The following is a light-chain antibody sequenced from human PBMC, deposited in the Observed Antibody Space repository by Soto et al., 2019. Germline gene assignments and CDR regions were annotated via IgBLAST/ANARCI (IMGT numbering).Light chain of an antibody. CDR3: QQFSYSLT. CDR1: QAVTTN. CDR2: DVS. V-gene: IGKV3-15*01. J-gene: IGKJ4*01. Sequence: EIVMTQSPGTLSVSPGERATLSCRASQAVTTNFAWYQQKSGQAPRLLIYDVSIRATGVPARFSGTGSETDFTLTISGLESEDSAVYYCQQFSYSLTFGGGTKVDIK.